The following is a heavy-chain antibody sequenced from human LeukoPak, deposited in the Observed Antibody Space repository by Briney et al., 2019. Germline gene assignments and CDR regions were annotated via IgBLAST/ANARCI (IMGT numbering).Heavy chain of an antibody. J-gene: IGHJ5*02. V-gene: IGHV4-39*01. CDR1: GGSISSSSYY. CDR2: IYYSGST. Sequence: PSETLSLTCTVSGGSISSSSYYWGWIRQPPGKGLEWIGSIYYSGSTYYNPSLKSRVTISVDTSKNQFSLKLSSVTAADTAVYYCARIYSIAVAGTWGQGTLVTVSS. CDR3: ARIYSIAVAGT. D-gene: IGHD6-19*01.